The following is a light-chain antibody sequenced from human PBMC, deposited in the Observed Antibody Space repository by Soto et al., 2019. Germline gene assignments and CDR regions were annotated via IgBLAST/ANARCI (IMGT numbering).Light chain of an antibody. CDR1: QSVGSN. J-gene: IGKJ1*01. CDR2: GAS. V-gene: IGKV3-15*01. CDR3: QQYNTRWT. Sequence: EIVMTQFPATLSVSPGERATLSCRARQSVGSNLAWYQQKPGQAPRLLVYGASTRAAGIPARFSGSGSGTEFTLIISSLQSEDSAVYFCQQYNTRWTFGPGTKVEIK.